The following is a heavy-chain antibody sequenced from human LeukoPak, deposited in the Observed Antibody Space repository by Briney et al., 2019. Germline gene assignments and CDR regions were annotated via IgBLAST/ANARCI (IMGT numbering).Heavy chain of an antibody. CDR3: ARVSSLYYYYMDV. CDR2: IYYSGNT. D-gene: IGHD6-6*01. J-gene: IGHJ6*03. Sequence: PSETLSLTCIISGASISSSAYYWGWIRQPPGKGLEWIGTIYYSGNTYYNPSLQSRVTISVDTSKNQFSLKLSSVTAADTAVYYCARVSSLYYYYMDVWGKGTTVTVSS. V-gene: IGHV4-39*07. CDR1: GASISSSAYY.